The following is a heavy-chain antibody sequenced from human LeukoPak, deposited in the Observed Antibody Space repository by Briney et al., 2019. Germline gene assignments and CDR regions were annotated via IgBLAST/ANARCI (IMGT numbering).Heavy chain of an antibody. CDR1: GGTFSSYA. CDR2: IIPIFGIA. D-gene: IGHD3-9*01. Sequence: ASVKVSCKASGGTFSSYAISWVRQAPGQGLEWMGRIIPIFGIANYAQKFQGRVTITADKSTSTAYMELSSLRSEDTAVYYCATSGLRLDILTGYYAGRDALDIWGQGTLVTVSS. CDR3: ATSGLRLDILTGYYAGRDALDI. J-gene: IGHJ3*02. V-gene: IGHV1-69*04.